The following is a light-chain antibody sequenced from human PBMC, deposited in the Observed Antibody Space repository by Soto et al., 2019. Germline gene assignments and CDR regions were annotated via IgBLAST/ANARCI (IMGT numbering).Light chain of an antibody. Sequence: DIQMTQSPSSLSESAGDRVTITCRASQGISTYLNWYQQKPGKAPKLLIYAASSLQSGVPSRFSGSGSETDFTLTISSLQPEDFATYSCQQSYSTTWTFVQGTKVQIQ. J-gene: IGKJ1*01. V-gene: IGKV1-39*01. CDR3: QQSYSTTWT. CDR1: QGISTY. CDR2: AAS.